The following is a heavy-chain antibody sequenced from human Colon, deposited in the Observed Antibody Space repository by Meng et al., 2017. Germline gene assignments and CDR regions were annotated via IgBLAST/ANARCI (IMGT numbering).Heavy chain of an antibody. CDR3: ARALYHIVRGYYFDY. Sequence: GESLKISCAASGFTVSSNYISWVRQGPGMGLEWVSTIYSSGSTYYADSVQGRFTISRDSSQNTVFLQMNSLRAEDTAMYYCARALYHIVRGYYFDYWGQGTLATFPS. D-gene: IGHD2-21*01. CDR1: GFTVSSNY. J-gene: IGHJ4*02. V-gene: IGHV3-53*01. CDR2: IYSSGST.